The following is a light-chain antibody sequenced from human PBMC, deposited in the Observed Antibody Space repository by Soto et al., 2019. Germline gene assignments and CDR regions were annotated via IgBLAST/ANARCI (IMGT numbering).Light chain of an antibody. CDR2: GAS. Sequence: DIQLTQSPSSLSASVGDRVTITCRASQGVSKWLAWYQQKPGKAPILLIHGASNLQTGVPSRFSGSGSGTDFVLTITSLQPEDFATYFCQQANSFPLTFGQGTRLDIK. J-gene: IGKJ5*01. V-gene: IGKV1-12*01. CDR1: QGVSKW. CDR3: QQANSFPLT.